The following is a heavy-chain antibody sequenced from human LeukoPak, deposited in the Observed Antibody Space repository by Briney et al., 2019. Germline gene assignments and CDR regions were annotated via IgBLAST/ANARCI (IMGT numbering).Heavy chain of an antibody. J-gene: IGHJ4*02. CDR3: ARVYNVDTAMVDY. CDR2: IYYSGST. Sequence: PSQTLSLTCTVSGGSISSGGYYWSWIRQHPGKGLEWIGYIYYSGSTYYNPSLKSRVTISVDTSKNQFSLKLSSVTAADTAVYYCARVYNVDTAMVDYWGQGTLVTVSS. V-gene: IGHV4-31*03. D-gene: IGHD5-18*01. CDR1: GGSISSGGYY.